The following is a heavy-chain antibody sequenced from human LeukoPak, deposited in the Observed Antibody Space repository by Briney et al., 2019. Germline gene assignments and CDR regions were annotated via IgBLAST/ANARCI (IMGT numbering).Heavy chain of an antibody. V-gene: IGHV3-23*01. CDR2: ISGSGGST. CDR1: GFTFSSYA. Sequence: GGSLRLSCAASGFTFSSYAMSWVRQAPGKGLEWVSAISGSGGSTYYADSVKGRFTISRDNSKNTLYLQMNSLRAEDTAVYYCARGDYYYYGMDVWGQGTTVTVSS. J-gene: IGHJ6*02. D-gene: IGHD3-10*01. CDR3: ARGDYYYYGMDV.